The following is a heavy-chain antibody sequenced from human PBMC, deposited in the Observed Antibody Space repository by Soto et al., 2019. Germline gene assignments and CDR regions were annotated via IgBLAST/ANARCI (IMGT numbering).Heavy chain of an antibody. Sequence: GASVKVTCKASGYSFTSYGISWVRQAPGQGLEWMGWISAYNGNTNYAQKLQGRVTMTTDTSTSTAYMELRSLRSDDTAVYYFARYNRRIAAPGTESFGYWGQGTLVTVSS. V-gene: IGHV1-18*01. J-gene: IGHJ4*02. CDR3: ARYNRRIAAPGTESFGY. CDR1: GYSFTSYG. CDR2: ISAYNGNT. D-gene: IGHD6-13*01.